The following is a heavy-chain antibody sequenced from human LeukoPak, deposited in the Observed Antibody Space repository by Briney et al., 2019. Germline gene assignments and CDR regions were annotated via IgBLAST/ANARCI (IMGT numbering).Heavy chain of an antibody. CDR2: MYYSGST. V-gene: IGHV4-30-4*01. CDR3: ARPYYYDSRIDP. D-gene: IGHD3-22*01. J-gene: IGHJ5*02. CDR1: GGSISSGDYY. Sequence: SQTLSLTCTVSGGSISSGDYYWSWIRQPPGKGLEWIAYMYYSGSTYYNPSLKSRVTMSADTSKNQLSLKLGSVTAADTAVYYCARPYYYDSRIDPWGQGILVTVSS.